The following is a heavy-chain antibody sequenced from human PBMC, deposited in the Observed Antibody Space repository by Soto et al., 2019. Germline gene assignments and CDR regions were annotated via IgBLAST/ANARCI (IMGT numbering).Heavy chain of an antibody. D-gene: IGHD3-22*01. CDR2: IYYSGST. J-gene: IGHJ3*02. Sequence: QVQLQESGPGLVKPSETLSLTCTVSGGSISSYYWSWIRQPPGKGLEWIGYIYYSGSTNYNPSLKSRVTISVDTSKNQFSLKLSSVTAADTAVYYCARYYYDSSGYANDAFDIWGQGTMVTVSS. CDR1: GGSISSYY. V-gene: IGHV4-59*01. CDR3: ARYYYDSSGYANDAFDI.